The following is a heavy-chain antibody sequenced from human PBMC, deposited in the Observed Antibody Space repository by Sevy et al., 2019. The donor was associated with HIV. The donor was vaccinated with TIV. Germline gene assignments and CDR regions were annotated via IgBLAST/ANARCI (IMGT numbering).Heavy chain of an antibody. CDR3: ARTVVVPAATALRYYYGMDV. V-gene: IGHV4-34*01. Sequence: SETLSLTCAVYGGSSSGYYWSWIRQPPGKGLEWIGEINHSGSTNYNPSLKSRVTISVDTSKNQFSLKLRSVTAADTTVYYCARTVVVPAATALRYYYGMDVWGQGTTVTVSS. CDR2: INHSGST. D-gene: IGHD2-2*01. CDR1: GGSSSGYY. J-gene: IGHJ6*02.